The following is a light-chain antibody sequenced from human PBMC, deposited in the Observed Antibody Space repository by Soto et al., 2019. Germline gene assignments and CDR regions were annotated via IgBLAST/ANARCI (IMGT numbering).Light chain of an antibody. CDR3: QQYGSSPRT. CDR2: GAS. CDR1: QTIIRIY. J-gene: IGKJ1*01. V-gene: IGKV3-20*01. Sequence: EVVLTQSPGTLSLSPGEIATVSCRASQTIIRIYLAWYQKKPGQAPRLLTYGASSRATGIPDRFSGSGSGTDFTLTISRLEPEDFAVYYCQQYGSSPRTFGQGTKVHIK.